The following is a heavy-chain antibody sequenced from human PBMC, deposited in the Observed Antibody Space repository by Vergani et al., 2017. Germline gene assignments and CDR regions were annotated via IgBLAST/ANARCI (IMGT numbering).Heavy chain of an antibody. V-gene: IGHV4-34*01. D-gene: IGHD3-10*01. CDR3: ARDSAWVPIHRNPMDV. CDR1: GGSFSGYY. CDR2: INHSGST. Sequence: QVQLQQWGAGLLKPSETLSLTCAVYGGSFSGYYWSWIRQPPGKGLEWIGEINHSGSTNYNPSLKSRFTISVDTSKNQFSLKLSSVTAADTAVYYCARDSAWVPIHRNPMDVWGQGTTVTVSS. J-gene: IGHJ6*02.